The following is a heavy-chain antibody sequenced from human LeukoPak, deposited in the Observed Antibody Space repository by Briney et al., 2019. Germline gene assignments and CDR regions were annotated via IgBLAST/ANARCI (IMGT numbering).Heavy chain of an antibody. J-gene: IGHJ3*02. V-gene: IGHV4-31*03. CDR2: VFYSGST. D-gene: IGHD3-22*01. Sequence: PSETLSLTCTVSGGSINSGDYYWAWVRQHPGKGLDWIGYVFYSGSTYYNPSLKSRVTISEDTSKNQFSLKLSSVTAADTAVYYCARDRPSMIRAFDIWGQGTMVTVSS. CDR3: ARDRPSMIRAFDI. CDR1: GGSINSGDYY.